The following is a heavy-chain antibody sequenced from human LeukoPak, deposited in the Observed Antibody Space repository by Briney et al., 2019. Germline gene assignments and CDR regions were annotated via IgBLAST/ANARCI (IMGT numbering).Heavy chain of an antibody. Sequence: GGSLRLSCAASGFTFSSYAMSWVRQAPGKGLVWVSRINSDGSSTNYADSVRGRFTISRDNAKNTLYLQMNSLRAEDTAVYYCARVPYCSSSSCYSWFDPWGQGTLVTVSS. D-gene: IGHD2-2*01. CDR1: GFTFSSYA. V-gene: IGHV3-74*01. J-gene: IGHJ5*02. CDR2: INSDGSST. CDR3: ARVPYCSSSSCYSWFDP.